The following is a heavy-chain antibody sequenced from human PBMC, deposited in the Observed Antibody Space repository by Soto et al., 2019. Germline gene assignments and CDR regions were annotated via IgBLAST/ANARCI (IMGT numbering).Heavy chain of an antibody. J-gene: IGHJ4*02. V-gene: IGHV3-11*01. CDR2: ISSSGSTI. Sequence: QVQLVESGGGLVKPGGSLRLSCAASGFTFSDYSMSWIRQAPGKGLEWVSYISSSGSTIYYADSVKGRFTISRDNANNSLYLQKIRLRAEDTAVYSCANKPYSSSWTDYWGQGNLVTVSS. D-gene: IGHD6-13*01. CDR3: ANKPYSSSWTDY. CDR1: GFTFSDYS.